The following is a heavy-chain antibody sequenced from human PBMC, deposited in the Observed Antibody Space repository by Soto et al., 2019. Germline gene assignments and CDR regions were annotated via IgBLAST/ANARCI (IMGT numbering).Heavy chain of an antibody. D-gene: IGHD6-19*01. CDR2: IYHSGST. Sequence: SETLSLTCAVSGGSVSSSNWWSWVRQPPGKGLEWIGEIYHSGSTNYNPSLKSRVTISVDKSKNQFSLKLSSVTAADTAVYYCARALGVAGTSSRDWFAPWGQGTPVPGSS. V-gene: IGHV4-4*02. CDR3: ARALGVAGTSSRDWFAP. J-gene: IGHJ5*02. CDR1: GGSVSSSNW.